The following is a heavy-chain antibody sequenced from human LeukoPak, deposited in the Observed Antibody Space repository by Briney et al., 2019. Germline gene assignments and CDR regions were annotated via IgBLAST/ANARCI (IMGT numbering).Heavy chain of an antibody. Sequence: GGSLRLSCAASGFTFRTYAMSWVRQAPGKGLEWVSGISDSGDGTYYAESVKGRFTISRDNSKNTVFLQMNSLRADDTAKYYCAKNKAPGSWHTPSDFWGQGTLVTVSS. D-gene: IGHD6-13*01. CDR2: ISDSGDGT. V-gene: IGHV3-23*01. CDR1: GFTFRTYA. CDR3: AKNKAPGSWHTPSDF. J-gene: IGHJ4*02.